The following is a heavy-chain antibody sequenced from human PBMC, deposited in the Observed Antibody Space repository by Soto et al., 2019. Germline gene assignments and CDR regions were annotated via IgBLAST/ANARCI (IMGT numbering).Heavy chain of an antibody. CDR3: ARDPKSFPLRLEY. D-gene: IGHD3-16*01. Sequence: RRSLRLSCAASGFTFSSYCMTSVRQAPGKGLEWVSSISSISSYIYYADSVKGRFTISRDNAKNSLYPQMNSLRAEDTAVYYCARDPKSFPLRLEYWGQGTLVTVPS. J-gene: IGHJ4*02. CDR1: GFTFSSYC. V-gene: IGHV3-21*01. CDR2: ISSISSYI.